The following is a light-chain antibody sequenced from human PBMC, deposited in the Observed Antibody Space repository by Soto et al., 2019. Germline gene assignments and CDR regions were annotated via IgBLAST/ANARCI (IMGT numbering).Light chain of an antibody. V-gene: IGKV3-20*01. CDR2: DAS. CDR3: QQYGTSALT. J-gene: IGKJ4*01. Sequence: EIVLTQSPGTLSLSPGERATLSCRASQSVSSNYLAWYQQKPGQAPRLLIYDASSRDTGIPDRFSGSGSGTDFTLTISRLEPEDFAVYYCQQYGTSALTFGGGTKVEIK. CDR1: QSVSSNY.